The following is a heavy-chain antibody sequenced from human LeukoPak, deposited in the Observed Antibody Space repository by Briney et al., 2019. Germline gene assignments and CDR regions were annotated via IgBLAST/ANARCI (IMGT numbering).Heavy chain of an antibody. D-gene: IGHD2-15*01. Sequence: GESLKISCKGSGYSFTSYWIGWVRQMPGKGLEWMGIIYPGDSDTRCSPSFQGQVTISADKSISTAYLQWSSLKASDTAMYYCARHYCSGGSCYYYGMDVWGQGTTVTVSS. CDR2: IYPGDSDT. V-gene: IGHV5-51*01. CDR1: GYSFTSYW. CDR3: ARHYCSGGSCYYYGMDV. J-gene: IGHJ6*02.